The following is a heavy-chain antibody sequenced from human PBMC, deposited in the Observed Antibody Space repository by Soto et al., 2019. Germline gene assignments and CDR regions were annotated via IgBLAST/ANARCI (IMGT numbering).Heavy chain of an antibody. Sequence: EVQLVESGGGLVKPGGSLRLSCAASGFTFSNAWMSWVRQAPGKGLEWVGRIKSKTDGGTTDYAAPVKGRFTISRDDSNNTLYLQMNSLKTEDTAVYYCTTDGRIAVAGVWFDPWGQGTLVTVSS. V-gene: IGHV3-15*01. D-gene: IGHD6-19*01. CDR2: IKSKTDGGTT. J-gene: IGHJ5*02. CDR1: GFTFSNAW. CDR3: TTDGRIAVAGVWFDP.